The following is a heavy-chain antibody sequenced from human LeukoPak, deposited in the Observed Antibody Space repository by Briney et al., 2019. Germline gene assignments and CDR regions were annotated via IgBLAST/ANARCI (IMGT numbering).Heavy chain of an antibody. J-gene: IGHJ4*02. D-gene: IGHD4-23*01. CDR2: IQYDGSNK. CDR3: AKDPDSGGKGGDS. CDR1: GFTFSSYG. Sequence: QSGGSLRLSCAASGFTFSSYGRHWVRQAPGKGLEWVTFIQYDGSNKYYADSVKGRFTISRDNSKNMLYLQMNSLRGEDTAVYYCAKDPDSGGKGGDSWGQGTLVTVSS. V-gene: IGHV3-30*02.